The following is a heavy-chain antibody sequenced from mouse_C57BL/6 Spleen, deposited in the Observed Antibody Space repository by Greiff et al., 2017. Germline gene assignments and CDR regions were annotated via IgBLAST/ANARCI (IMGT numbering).Heavy chain of an antibody. CDR1: GYSFTGYY. V-gene: IGHV1-42*01. CDR3: ARPLYYYGSRFYAMDY. CDR2: INPSTGGT. Sequence: EVHLVESGPELVKPGASVKISCKASGYSFTGYYMNWVKQSPEKSLEWIGEINPSTGGTTYNQKFKAKATLTVDKSSSTAYMQLKSLTSEDSAVYYCARPLYYYGSRFYAMDYWGQGTSVTVSS. D-gene: IGHD1-1*01. J-gene: IGHJ4*01.